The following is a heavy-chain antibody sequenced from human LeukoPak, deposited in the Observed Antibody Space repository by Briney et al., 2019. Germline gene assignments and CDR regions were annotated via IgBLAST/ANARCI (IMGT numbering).Heavy chain of an antibody. J-gene: IGHJ4*02. V-gene: IGHV4-59*08. CDR3: ARHAFRLTSRHKRNTYYDILTGYFYFDY. CDR2: IYYSGST. Sequence: PSETLSLTCTVSGGSISSYYWSWIRQPPGKGLEWIGYIYYSGSTNYNPSLKSRVTISVDTSKNQFSLKLSSVTAADTAVYYCARHAFRLTSRHKRNTYYDILTGYFYFDYWGQGTLVTVSS. CDR1: GGSISSYY. D-gene: IGHD3-9*01.